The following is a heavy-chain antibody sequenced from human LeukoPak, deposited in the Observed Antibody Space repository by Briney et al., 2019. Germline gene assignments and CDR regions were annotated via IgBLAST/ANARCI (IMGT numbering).Heavy chain of an antibody. Sequence: PGGSLRLSCAASGFTFDDYAMHWVRHAPGKGLEWVSGISWNSGSIGYADSVKGRFTISRDNAKNSLYLQMNSLRAEDTALYYCAKRAASAEYFQHWGQGTLVTVSS. CDR1: GFTFDDYA. CDR3: AKRAASAEYFQH. J-gene: IGHJ1*01. V-gene: IGHV3-9*01. D-gene: IGHD2-15*01. CDR2: ISWNSGSI.